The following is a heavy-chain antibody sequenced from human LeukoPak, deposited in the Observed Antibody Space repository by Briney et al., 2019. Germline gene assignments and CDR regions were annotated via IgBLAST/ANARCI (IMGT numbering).Heavy chain of an antibody. CDR2: IYSSGST. J-gene: IGHJ3*02. D-gene: IGHD1-26*01. CDR1: GGSISSYY. Sequence: SETLSLTCTVSGGSISSYYWSWIRQPQGKGLEWIGYIYSSGSTNSNPSLKSRVTISVDTSKSQFSLKMTSVTAADTAVYYCARQGSGGRAFDIWGQGTMVTVSS. V-gene: IGHV4-59*08. CDR3: ARQGSGGRAFDI.